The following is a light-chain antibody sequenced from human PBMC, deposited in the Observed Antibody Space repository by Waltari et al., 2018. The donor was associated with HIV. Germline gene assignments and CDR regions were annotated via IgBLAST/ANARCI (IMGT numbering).Light chain of an antibody. V-gene: IGLV2-14*01. J-gene: IGLJ2*01. CDR2: EVP. CDR3: VAYTARRVLI. Sequence: QSALTQPASVSGSPGQSITISCSGSVTDMGHSHSVSCYQHSPGNAPNRVIYEVPRRPSRISARLFGSKSGITASLTISGLQAEDEADYYCVAYTARRVLIFGGGTKLTVL. CDR1: VTDMGHSHS.